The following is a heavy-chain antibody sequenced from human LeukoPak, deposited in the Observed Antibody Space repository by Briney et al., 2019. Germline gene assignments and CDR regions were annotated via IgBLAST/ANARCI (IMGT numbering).Heavy chain of an antibody. J-gene: IGHJ6*02. Sequence: GRSLRLSCTASGFTFGDYAMSWVRQAPEKGLECVGFIRSKAYGGTTEYARSVKGRFTISRDDSKSIAYLQMNSLKTEDTAVYYCTRVELRPYYYGMDVWGPGTTVTVSS. CDR2: IRSKAYGGTT. CDR3: TRVELRPYYYGMDV. D-gene: IGHD1-7*01. V-gene: IGHV3-49*04. CDR1: GFTFGDYA.